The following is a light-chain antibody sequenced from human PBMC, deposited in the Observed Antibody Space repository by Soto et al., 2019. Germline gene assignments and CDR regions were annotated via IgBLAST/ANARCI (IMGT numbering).Light chain of an antibody. CDR1: SSNIGDNY. J-gene: IGLJ1*01. V-gene: IGLV1-51*02. CDR2: ENN. CDR3: GTWDNSVYADV. Sequence: QSVLTQPPSVSAAPGQTVTISCSGSSSNIGDNYVSWYQQLPGTAPKLLIYENNKRPSGIPDRFSGSKSGTSATLGITGLQTGDEAEYYCGTWDNSVYADVFGPGTKLTVL.